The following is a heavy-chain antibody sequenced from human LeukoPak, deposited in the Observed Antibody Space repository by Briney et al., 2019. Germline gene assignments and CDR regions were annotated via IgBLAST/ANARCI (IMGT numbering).Heavy chain of an antibody. CDR1: GFTFSSYG. D-gene: IGHD1-26*01. CDR3: AKGSSGSYERCDY. V-gene: IGHV3-30*02. Sequence: GGSLRLSCAASGFTFSSYGMHWVRPAPGKGLEWVAFIRYDGNNKYYADSVKGRFTISRDNSKNTLYLQMNSLRAEDTAVYYCAKGSSGSYERCDYWGQGTLVSVSS. J-gene: IGHJ4*02. CDR2: IRYDGNNK.